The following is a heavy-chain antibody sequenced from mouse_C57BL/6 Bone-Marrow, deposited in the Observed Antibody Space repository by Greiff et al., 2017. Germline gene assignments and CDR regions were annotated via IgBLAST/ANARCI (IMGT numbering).Heavy chain of an antibody. V-gene: IGHV5-17*01. CDR1: GFTFSDYG. D-gene: IGHD1-1*01. CDR2: ISSGSSTI. J-gene: IGHJ4*01. CDR3: ATYGSLYYYAMDY. Sequence: DVMLVESGGGLVKPGGSLKLSCAASGFTFSDYGMHWVRQAPEKGLEWVAYISSGSSTIYYADTVKGRFTISRDNAKNTLFLQRTSLRSEDTAMYYCATYGSLYYYAMDYWGQGTSVTVSS.